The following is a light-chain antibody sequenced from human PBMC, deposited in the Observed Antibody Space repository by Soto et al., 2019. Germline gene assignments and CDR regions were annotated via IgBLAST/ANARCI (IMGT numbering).Light chain of an antibody. CDR1: TSDIGASNF. CDR2: EAT. CDR3: ISYKTDDTFV. J-gene: IGLJ1*01. Sequence: QSALTQPRSVSGSPGQSVTISCTGTTSDIGASNFVSWYQHLPGRAPKLIIFEATHRPSGVSDRFSGSKAGITASLTISGLQADDEAAYFCISYKTDDTFVFGTGTKLTVL. V-gene: IGLV2-11*01.